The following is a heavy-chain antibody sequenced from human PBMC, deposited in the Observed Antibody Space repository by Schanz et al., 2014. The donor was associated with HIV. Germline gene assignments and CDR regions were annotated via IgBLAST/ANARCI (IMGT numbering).Heavy chain of an antibody. D-gene: IGHD1-1*01. CDR1: GFTFSSHA. V-gene: IGHV3-23*01. CDR2: LNSDGTYT. J-gene: IGHJ4*02. Sequence: EVQLLESGGDLVQPGGSLRLSCAASGFTFSSHAMSWVRQAPGKGLEWVSRLNSDGTYTNYADSVKGRFTISRDNTKNTVYLQMNSLRGEDTAVYYCATDGGLERAFGFWGQGTLVSVSS. CDR3: ATDGGLERAFGF.